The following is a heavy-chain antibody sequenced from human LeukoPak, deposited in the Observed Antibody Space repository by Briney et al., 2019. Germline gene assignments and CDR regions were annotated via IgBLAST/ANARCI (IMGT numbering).Heavy chain of an antibody. D-gene: IGHD3-3*01. CDR1: GFTFNSYA. Sequence: PGGSLRLSCAASGFTFNSYAMSWVRQAPGEGLEWVSTITSGGSTYYADSVQGRFTISKDNLKNTLSPQMNSLRAEDTAVYYCANSPRSDYWGQGTLVTVSS. V-gene: IGHV3-23*01. CDR2: ITSGGST. J-gene: IGHJ4*02. CDR3: ANSPRSDY.